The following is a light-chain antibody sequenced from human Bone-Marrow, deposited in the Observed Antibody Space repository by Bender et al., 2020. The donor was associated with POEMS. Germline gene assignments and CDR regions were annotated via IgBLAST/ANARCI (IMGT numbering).Light chain of an antibody. V-gene: IGLV2-14*01. Sequence: QSALTQPASVSGSPGQSINISCTGTSRDVGNYDYVSWYQQHPGKAPKLMIYEVRNRPSGVSPRFSASKSGATASLTISGLQPEDEADYYCSAYIALRDLYVFGTGTTVTVL. CDR3: SAYIALRDLYV. CDR2: EVR. J-gene: IGLJ1*01. CDR1: SRDVGNYDY.